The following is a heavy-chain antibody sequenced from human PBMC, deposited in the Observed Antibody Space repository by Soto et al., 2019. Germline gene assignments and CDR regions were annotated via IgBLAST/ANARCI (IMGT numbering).Heavy chain of an antibody. Sequence: GGSLRLSCAASGFTFSSYATSWVRQAPGKGLEWVSAISGSGGSTYYADSVKGRFTISRDNSKNTLYLQMNSLRAEDTAVYYCASEYCSGGSCYREYFDYWGQGTLVTVSS. CDR2: ISGSGGST. D-gene: IGHD2-15*01. V-gene: IGHV3-23*01. CDR3: ASEYCSGGSCYREYFDY. J-gene: IGHJ4*02. CDR1: GFTFSSYA.